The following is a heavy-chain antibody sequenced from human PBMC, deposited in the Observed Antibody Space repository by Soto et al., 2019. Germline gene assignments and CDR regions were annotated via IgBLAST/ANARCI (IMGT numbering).Heavy chain of an antibody. Sequence: QVQLQESGPGLVKPSQTLSLTCTVSGGSISSGGYYWSWIRQHPGKGLEWIGYIYYSGSTYYNPSPKSRVTISVDTSKNQFSLKLSSVTAADTAVYYCARAKIVVVTDPAFDIWGQGTMVTVSS. CDR3: ARAKIVVVTDPAFDI. V-gene: IGHV4-31*03. CDR2: IYYSGST. D-gene: IGHD2-21*02. CDR1: GGSISSGGYY. J-gene: IGHJ3*02.